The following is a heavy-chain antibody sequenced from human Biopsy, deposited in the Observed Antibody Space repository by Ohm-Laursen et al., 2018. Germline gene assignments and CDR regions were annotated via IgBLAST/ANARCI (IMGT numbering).Heavy chain of an antibody. CDR1: GFSVSSYD. V-gene: IGHV3-30*03. Sequence: SLRLSCAASGFSVSSYDMNWVRQAPGKGLQWVAFISYDGSKKDYGDSVKGRFTISRDNSKNTLYLQMNNLRAEDTAVYYCARERGRKSIAATDYWGQGVLVTVSS. J-gene: IGHJ4*02. D-gene: IGHD6-6*01. CDR2: ISYDGSKK. CDR3: ARERGRKSIAATDY.